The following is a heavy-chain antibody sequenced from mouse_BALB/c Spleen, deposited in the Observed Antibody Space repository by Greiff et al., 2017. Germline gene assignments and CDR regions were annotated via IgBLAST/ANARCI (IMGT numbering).Heavy chain of an antibody. CDR1: GYTFTDYY. CDR2: VNPYNGGT. V-gene: IGHV1-19*01. D-gene: IGHD1-1*01. Sequence: VQLQQSGPELVKPGASVKMSCKASGYTFTDYYMDWVKQSHGESFEWIGRVNPYNGGTSYNQKFKGKATLTVDKSSSTAYMELNSLTSEDSAVYYCARDLPYYGRKPYYAMDYWGQGTSVTVSS. J-gene: IGHJ4*01. CDR3: ARDLPYYGRKPYYAMDY.